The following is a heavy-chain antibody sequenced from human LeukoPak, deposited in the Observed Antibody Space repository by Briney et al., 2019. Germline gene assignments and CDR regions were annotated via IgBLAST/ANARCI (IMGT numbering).Heavy chain of an antibody. CDR1: GYTFTGYY. CDR3: ARDQKGSSSWYEENYFDY. Sequence: GASVKVSCKASGYTFTGYYMHWVRQAPGQGLEWMGWISAYNGNTNYAQKLQGRVTMTTDTSTSTAYMELRSLRSDDTAVYYCARDQKGSSSWYEENYFDYWGQGTLVTVSS. V-gene: IGHV1-18*04. CDR2: ISAYNGNT. J-gene: IGHJ4*02. D-gene: IGHD6-13*01.